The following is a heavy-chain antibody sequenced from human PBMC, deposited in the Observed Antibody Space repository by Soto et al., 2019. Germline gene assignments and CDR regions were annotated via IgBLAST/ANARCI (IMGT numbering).Heavy chain of an antibody. CDR2: INAGNGNT. J-gene: IGHJ4*02. Sequence: ASVKVSCKASGYTFTSYAMHWVRQAPGQRLEWMGWINAGNGNTKYSQKFQGRVTITRDTSASTAYMELSSLRSEDTAVYYCARDLSGYYDSWSGYPGYFDYWGQGTLVTVSS. CDR1: GYTFTSYA. CDR3: ARDLSGYYDSWSGYPGYFDY. D-gene: IGHD3-3*01. V-gene: IGHV1-3*01.